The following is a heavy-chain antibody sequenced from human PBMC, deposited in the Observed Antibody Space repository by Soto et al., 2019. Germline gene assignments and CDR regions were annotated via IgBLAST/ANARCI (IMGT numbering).Heavy chain of an antibody. CDR3: ARDYDYVWGSYRLDY. D-gene: IGHD3-16*02. Sequence: QVQLVQSGPEVKKPGASVKVSCKASGYTFANYGITWVRQAPGQGLEWVGGISAYNGNTNYGQKFQCRVTMTSDTATSTAYMELRNLRSDDTAVYYCARDYDYVWGSYRLDYWGQGTPVTVSA. J-gene: IGHJ4*02. V-gene: IGHV1-18*01. CDR1: GYTFANYG. CDR2: ISAYNGNT.